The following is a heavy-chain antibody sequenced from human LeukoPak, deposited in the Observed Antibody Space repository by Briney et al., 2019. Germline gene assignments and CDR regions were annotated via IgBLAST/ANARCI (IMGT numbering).Heavy chain of an antibody. CDR3: ARDSDKWNYFDY. J-gene: IGHJ4*02. CDR1: GGTFSSYA. D-gene: IGHD2-8*01. V-gene: IGHV1-69*13. CDR2: IIPIFGTA. Sequence: SVKVSCKASGGTFSSYAISWVRQAPGQGLEWMGGIIPIFGTANYAQKFQGRVTITADESTSTAYMELSSLRSEDTAVYYCARDSDKWNYFDYWGQGTLVTVSS.